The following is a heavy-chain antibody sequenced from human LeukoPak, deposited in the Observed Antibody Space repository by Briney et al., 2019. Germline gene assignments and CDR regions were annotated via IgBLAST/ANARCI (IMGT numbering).Heavy chain of an antibody. J-gene: IGHJ4*02. CDR2: ISGSVVST. V-gene: IGHV3-23*01. CDR1: GFTFSSYE. D-gene: IGHD2-15*01. Sequence: GGSLRLSCAASGFTFSSYEMNWVRQAPGKGLEWVSGISGSVVSTYYADSVKGRFTISRDNSKNTLYLQMNSLRAEDTAVYYCAKRFGYCSGGSCYSSPGYYFDYWGQGTLVTVSS. CDR3: AKRFGYCSGGSCYSSPGYYFDY.